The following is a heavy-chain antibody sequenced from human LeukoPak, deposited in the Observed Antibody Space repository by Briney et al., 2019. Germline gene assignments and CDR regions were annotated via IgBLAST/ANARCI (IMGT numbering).Heavy chain of an antibody. CDR3: ARGQGTYFDY. Sequence: SETLSLTCAASGGSISSGGYSWSWIRQPPGKGLEWIGYIYHSGSTYYNPSLKSRVTISVDRSKNQFSLKLSSVTAADTAVYYCARGQGTYFDYWGQGTLVTVSS. V-gene: IGHV4-30-2*01. CDR1: GGSISSGGYS. CDR2: IYHSGST. J-gene: IGHJ4*02. D-gene: IGHD1-1*01.